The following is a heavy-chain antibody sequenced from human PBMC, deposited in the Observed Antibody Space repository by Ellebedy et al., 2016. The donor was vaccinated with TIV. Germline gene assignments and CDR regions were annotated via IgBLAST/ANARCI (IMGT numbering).Heavy chain of an antibody. Sequence: SETLSLXXTVSGGSISSSSYSWGWIRQPPGKGLEWIGSIYYSGSTYYNPSLKSRVTISVDKSKNQFSLKLSSVTAADTAVYYCASHGMIVPFDIWGQGTMVTVSS. CDR1: GGSISSSSYS. CDR2: IYYSGST. D-gene: IGHD3-22*01. CDR3: ASHGMIVPFDI. V-gene: IGHV4-39*01. J-gene: IGHJ3*02.